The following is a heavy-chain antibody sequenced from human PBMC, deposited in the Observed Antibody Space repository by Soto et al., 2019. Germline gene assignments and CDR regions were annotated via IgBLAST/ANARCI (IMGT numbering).Heavy chain of an antibody. Sequence: CAVYGGSFSGYYWSWIRQPPGKGLEWIGEINHSGSTNYNPSLKSRVTISVDTSKTQFSLKLSVVTAADTAVYYCARGEAYHFWSRYYSARSSGWYNYWRQGTLVTFSS. CDR2: INHSGST. D-gene: IGHD3-3*01. V-gene: IGHV4-34*01. CDR3: ARGEAYHFWSRYYSARSSGWYNY. J-gene: IGHJ4*02. CDR1: GGSFSGYY.